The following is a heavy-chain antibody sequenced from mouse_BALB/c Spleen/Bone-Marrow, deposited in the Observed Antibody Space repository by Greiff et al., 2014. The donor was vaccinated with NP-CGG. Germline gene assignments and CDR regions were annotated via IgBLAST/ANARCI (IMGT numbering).Heavy chain of an antibody. CDR2: ISYSGST. CDR3: ARFGYDGYWYFDV. V-gene: IGHV3-2*02. D-gene: IGHD2-2*01. Sequence: VQLKESGPGLVKPSQSLSLTCTVTGYSITSDYAWNWIRKFPGNKLEWMGYISYSGSTSYNPSLKSRISITRDTSKNQFFLQLNSVTTEDTATYYCARFGYDGYWYFDVWGAGTTVTVSS. CDR1: GYSITSDYA. J-gene: IGHJ1*01.